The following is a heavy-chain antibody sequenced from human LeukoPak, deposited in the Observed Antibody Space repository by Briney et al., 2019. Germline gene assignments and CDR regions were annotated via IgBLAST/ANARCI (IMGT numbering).Heavy chain of an antibody. CDR3: ARGGSYFPY. D-gene: IGHD1-26*01. CDR1: GFTFSTYE. CDR2: IKQDGSEK. V-gene: IGHV3-7*05. Sequence: PGGSLRLSCAASGFTFSTYEMHWVRQAPGKRLEWVANIKQDGSEKYYVDSVKGRFTISRDNAKNSLYLQMNSLRAEDTAVYYCARGGSYFPYWGQGTLVTVSS. J-gene: IGHJ4*02.